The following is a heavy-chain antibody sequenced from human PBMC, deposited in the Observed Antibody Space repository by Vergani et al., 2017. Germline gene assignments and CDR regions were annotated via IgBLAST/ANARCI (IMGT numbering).Heavy chain of an antibody. D-gene: IGHD2/OR15-2a*01. CDR3: TTDFLLYYDYMDV. J-gene: IGHJ6*03. V-gene: IGHV3-15*07. CDR2: IKSKTDGGTA. CDR1: GFTFSNAW. Sequence: EVQLVESGGGLVKPGGSLRLSCAASGFTFSNAWMNWVRQAPGKGLEWVGRIKSKTDGGTADYAAPVKGRFTISRDDSKNTLYLQMNSLKTEDTAVYYCTTDFLLYYDYMDVWGKGTTVTVSS.